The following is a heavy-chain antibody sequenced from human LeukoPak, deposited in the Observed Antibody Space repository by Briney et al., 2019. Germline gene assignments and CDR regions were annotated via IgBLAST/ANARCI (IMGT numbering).Heavy chain of an antibody. D-gene: IGHD2-15*01. V-gene: IGHV3-23*01. CDR1: GFTFSSNA. Sequence: PGGSLRLSCAASGFTFSSNAMSWVRQAPGKGLEWVSAISGSGGSTYYADSVKGRFTISRDNSKNTLYLQMNSLRAEDTAVYYCARALGYCSGGSCYYYYGMDVWGQGTTVTVSS. CDR3: ARALGYCSGGSCYYYYGMDV. J-gene: IGHJ6*02. CDR2: ISGSGGST.